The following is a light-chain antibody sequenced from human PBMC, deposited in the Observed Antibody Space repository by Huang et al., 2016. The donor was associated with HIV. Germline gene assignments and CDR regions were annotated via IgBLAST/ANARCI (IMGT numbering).Light chain of an antibody. Sequence: EIQLTQSPSSLSASVGDGITITCRASENIVYSLSWFRQSPGRAPEALIYAASRLPAGVPSKFSATGSGANFTLSMDSLGPEDFATYYCQQSRSLPRTYGGGTKVDI. CDR3: QQSRSLPRT. V-gene: IGKV1-39*01. J-gene: IGKJ4*01. CDR2: AAS. CDR1: ENIVYS.